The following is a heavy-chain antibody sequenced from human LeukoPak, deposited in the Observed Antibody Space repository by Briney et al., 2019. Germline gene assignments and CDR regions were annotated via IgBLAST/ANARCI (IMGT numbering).Heavy chain of an antibody. V-gene: IGHV3-53*01. Sequence: PGGSLRLSCAASGFTVSSNYMSWVRQAPGKGLEWVSVIYSGGSTYYADSVKGRFTISRDNSKNTLYLQMNSLRAEDTAVYYCAGESLWFGGLGGIRDYYYYMDVWGKGTTVTVSS. D-gene: IGHD3-10*01. CDR1: GFTVSSNY. J-gene: IGHJ6*03. CDR2: IYSGGST. CDR3: AGESLWFGGLGGIRDYYYYMDV.